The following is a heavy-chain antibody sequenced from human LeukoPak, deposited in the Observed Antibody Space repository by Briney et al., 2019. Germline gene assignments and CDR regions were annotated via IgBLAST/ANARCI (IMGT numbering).Heavy chain of an antibody. CDR1: GFTFSSYA. CDR3: ARVKPTDYYDSSGGPEQQTI. Sequence: GGSLRLSCAASGFTFSSYAMHWVRQAPGKGLEWVAVISYDGSNKYYADSVKGRFTISRDNSKNTLYLQMNSLRAEDTAVYYCARVKPTDYYDSSGGPEQQTIWGQGTLVTVSS. D-gene: IGHD3-22*01. J-gene: IGHJ4*02. CDR2: ISYDGSNK. V-gene: IGHV3-30*01.